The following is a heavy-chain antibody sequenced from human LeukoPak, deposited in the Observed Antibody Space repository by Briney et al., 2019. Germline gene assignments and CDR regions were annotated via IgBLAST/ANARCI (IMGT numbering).Heavy chain of an antibody. CDR3: AREATWGEWYFDH. Sequence: GGSLRLSCAASGFIFSSYSMNWVRQAPGKGLEWLSYISSSSTTIYYADSVKGRFTISRDNSKSTLYLQMNGLSVEDTAIYYCAREATWGEWYFDHWGQGTPVTVSS. CDR2: ISSSSTTI. J-gene: IGHJ4*02. D-gene: IGHD3-3*01. V-gene: IGHV3-48*01. CDR1: GFIFSSYS.